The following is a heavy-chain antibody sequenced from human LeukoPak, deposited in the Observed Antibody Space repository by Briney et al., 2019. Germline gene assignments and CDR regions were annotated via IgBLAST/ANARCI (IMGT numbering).Heavy chain of an antibody. CDR1: GFTFGDHT. CDR3: TRGAFDY. J-gene: IGHJ4*02. V-gene: IGHV3-49*04. CDR2: IRSKAYGGTT. Sequence: GGSLRLSCAASGFTFGDHTLSWVRQAPGKGLEWVGFIRSKAYGGTTEDAASVKGRFTMSRDDSKSIAYLQMNSLKTEDTAVYYCTRGAFDYWGQGTLVTVSS.